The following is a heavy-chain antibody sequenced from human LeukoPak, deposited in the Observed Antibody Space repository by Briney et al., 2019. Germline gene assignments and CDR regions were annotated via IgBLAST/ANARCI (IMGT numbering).Heavy chain of an antibody. J-gene: IGHJ6*03. V-gene: IGHV1-2*02. D-gene: IGHD5-12*01. CDR1: GYTFTGYY. Sequence: ASVKVSCKASGYTFTGYYMHWVRQPPAQGLEWMGWINPNSGGTNYAQKFQGRVTMTRDTSISTAYMELSRLRSDDTAVYYCARAGAATIIDYYYYMDVWGKGTTVTISS. CDR3: ARAGAATIIDYYYYMDV. CDR2: INPNSGGT.